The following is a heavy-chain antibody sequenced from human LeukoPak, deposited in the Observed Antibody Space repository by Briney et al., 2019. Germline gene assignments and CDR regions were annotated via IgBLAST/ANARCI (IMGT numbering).Heavy chain of an antibody. Sequence: GESLKICCKGSGYSFTSYWIGWVRQMAGKGLEWMGIIYPGDSDTRYSPSFQGQVTISADKSISTAHLQWSSLKASDTAMYYCARREGGYNDPFDYWGQGTLVTVSS. CDR3: ARREGGYNDPFDY. J-gene: IGHJ4*02. CDR2: IYPGDSDT. CDR1: GYSFTSYW. V-gene: IGHV5-51*01. D-gene: IGHD5-24*01.